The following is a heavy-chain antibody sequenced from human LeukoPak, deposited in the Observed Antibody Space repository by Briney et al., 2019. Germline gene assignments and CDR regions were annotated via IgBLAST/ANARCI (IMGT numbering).Heavy chain of an antibody. CDR2: INQDGSRI. D-gene: IGHD3-22*01. V-gene: IGHV3-7*04. Sequence: SGGSLRLSCSASGFSFSNSWMTWVRQAPGKGLEWVANINQDGSRIHYVDSVKGRFTISRDNAKNSLYLQMNSLRAEDTAVYYCAGDPPPDDTSGYPDYWGQGALVTVSS. CDR3: AGDPPPDDTSGYPDY. J-gene: IGHJ4*02. CDR1: GFSFSNSW.